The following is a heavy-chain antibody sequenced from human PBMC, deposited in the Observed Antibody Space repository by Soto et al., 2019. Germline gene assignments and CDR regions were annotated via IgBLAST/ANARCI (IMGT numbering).Heavy chain of an antibody. CDR3: AKGTIAVAGSGGYFDY. V-gene: IGHV3-30*18. Sequence: GGSLRLSCAASGFTFSSYGMHWVRQAPGKGLEWVAVISYDGSNKYYADSVKGRFTISRDNSKNTLYLQMNSLRAEDTAVYYCAKGTIAVAGSGGYFDYWGQGTLVTVSS. CDR1: GFTFSSYG. CDR2: ISYDGSNK. J-gene: IGHJ4*02. D-gene: IGHD6-19*01.